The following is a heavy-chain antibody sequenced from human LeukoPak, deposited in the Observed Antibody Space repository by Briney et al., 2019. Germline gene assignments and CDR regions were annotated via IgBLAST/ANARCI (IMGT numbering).Heavy chain of an antibody. J-gene: IGHJ6*03. CDR3: ARGGADYGDYYYYMDV. D-gene: IGHD4-17*01. Sequence: GGSLRLSCGASGFTFSSYGMSWVRQAPGKGLEWVSGINWNGGSTGYADSVKGRFTISRDNAKNSLYLQMNSLRAEDTALYYCARGGADYGDYYYYMDVWGKGTTVTVSS. V-gene: IGHV3-20*04. CDR2: INWNGGST. CDR1: GFTFSSYG.